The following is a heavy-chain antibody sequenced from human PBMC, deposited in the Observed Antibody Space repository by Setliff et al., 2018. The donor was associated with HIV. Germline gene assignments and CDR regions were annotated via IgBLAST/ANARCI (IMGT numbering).Heavy chain of an antibody. J-gene: IGHJ4*02. D-gene: IGHD3-16*02. CDR2: IHYSGST. CDR3: AGAITFGGVIVH. CDR1: GGSISSSSFH. Sequence: NPSETLSLTCTVSGGSISSSSFHWGWVRQPPGKGLEWIGSIHYSGSTFYNPSPKSRVTISVDTSKNQFSLKLSSVTAADTAVYYCAGAITFGGVIVHWGQGTLVTVSS. V-gene: IGHV4-39*07.